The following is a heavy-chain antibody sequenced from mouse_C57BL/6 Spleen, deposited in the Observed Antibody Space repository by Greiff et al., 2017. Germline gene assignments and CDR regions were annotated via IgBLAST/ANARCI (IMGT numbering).Heavy chain of an antibody. Sequence: VKLQESGPGLVQPSQSLSITCTVSGFSLTSYGVHWVRQSPGKGLEWLGVIWSGGSTDYNAAFISRLSISKDNSKSQVFFKMNSLQADDTAIYYCARNSMTYDYDANYAMDYWGQGTSVTVSS. CDR3: ARNSMTYDYDANYAMDY. J-gene: IGHJ4*01. D-gene: IGHD2-4*01. CDR2: IWSGGST. V-gene: IGHV2-2*01. CDR1: GFSLTSYG.